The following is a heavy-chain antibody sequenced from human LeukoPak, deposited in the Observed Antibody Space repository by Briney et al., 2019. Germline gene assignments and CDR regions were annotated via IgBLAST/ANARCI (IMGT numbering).Heavy chain of an antibody. D-gene: IGHD3-3*02. CDR1: GFTVSSNY. J-gene: IGHJ4*02. Sequence: GGSLRLSCAASGFTVSSNYMSWVRQAPGKGLEWVSVIYSGGSTYYADSVKGRFTISRDNSKNTLYLQMNSLRAEDTAVYYCARAFRTFGVVPPDYWGQGTLVSVS. CDR2: IYSGGST. CDR3: ARAFRTFGVVPPDY. V-gene: IGHV3-66*02.